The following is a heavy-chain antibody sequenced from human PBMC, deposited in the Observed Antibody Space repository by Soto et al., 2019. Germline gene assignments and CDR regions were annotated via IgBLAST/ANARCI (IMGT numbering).Heavy chain of an antibody. J-gene: IGHJ4*02. V-gene: IGHV3-21*03. D-gene: IGHD1-26*01. CDR1: GFTFSSYS. CDR3: TRHWLATREFDY. Sequence: GSLTLSCAASGFTFSSYSMNWVRQAPGKGLEWVSSISSSSGHIYYADSLKGRFTISRDNAKNSLYLQMNSLRAEDTAVYYCTRHWLATREFDYWGQGTLVTVSS. CDR2: ISSSSGHI.